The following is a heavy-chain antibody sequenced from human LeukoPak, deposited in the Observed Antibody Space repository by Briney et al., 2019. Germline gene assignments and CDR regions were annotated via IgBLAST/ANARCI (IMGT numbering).Heavy chain of an antibody. J-gene: IGHJ4*02. D-gene: IGHD6-19*01. CDR3: AKGTESGWYAYFDY. V-gene: IGHV3-33*06. Sequence: GRSLRLSCAAPGFTFSHYGMHWVRQAPGKELEWVAVIWYDGGNKYFADSVKGRFTISRDNSKNTVYLQMNSLRVEDTAVYYCAKGTESGWYAYFDYWGQGTLVTVSP. CDR2: IWYDGGNK. CDR1: GFTFSHYG.